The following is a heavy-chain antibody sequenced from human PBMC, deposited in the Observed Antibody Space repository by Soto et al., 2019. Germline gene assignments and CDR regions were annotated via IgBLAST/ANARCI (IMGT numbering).Heavy chain of an antibody. V-gene: IGHV3-23*01. CDR2: ISGSGGST. Sequence: EVQVLESGGGLVQPGGSLRLSCVASGFTFTTYAMTWVRQAPGKGLEWVSIISGSGGSTHYADSVKGRFIISRDNSKNTLYLQMNGLRAEDTAVYYCAKTVFCRYCSSTSCVHVDYWGQGTLVTVSS. J-gene: IGHJ4*02. CDR1: GFTFTTYA. CDR3: AKTVFCRYCSSTSCVHVDY. D-gene: IGHD2-2*01.